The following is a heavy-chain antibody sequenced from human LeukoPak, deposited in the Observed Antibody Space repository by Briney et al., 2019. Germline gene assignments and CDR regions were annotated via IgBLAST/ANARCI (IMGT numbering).Heavy chain of an antibody. CDR2: INPNSGGT. CDR1: RFTFTGYY. Sequence: ASVKVSCKASRFTFTGYYMHWVRQAPGQGLEWMGWINPNSGGTNYAQKFQDRVTMTRDTSISTAYMELSRLRSDDTAVYYCASEYIRGAVAASVGYWGQGTLITVSS. CDR3: ASEYIRGAVAASVGY. D-gene: IGHD6-19*01. V-gene: IGHV1-2*02. J-gene: IGHJ4*02.